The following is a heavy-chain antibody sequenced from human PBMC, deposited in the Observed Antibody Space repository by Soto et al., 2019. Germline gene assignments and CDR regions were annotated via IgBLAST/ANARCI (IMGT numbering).Heavy chain of an antibody. CDR2: IFYSGST. V-gene: IGHV4-39*01. CDR3: ARHLTYCSAGSCYSDFPYYGMDV. J-gene: IGHJ6*02. D-gene: IGHD2-15*01. CDR1: CGSISSRRYY. Sequence: TSETLSVTCSVSCGSISSRRYYRGWVRQPPGKGLEWIGSIFYSGSTYYNPSLKSRVTISVDTSKNQFSLKLSSVTAADTAVYYCARHLTYCSAGSCYSDFPYYGMDVWGQGTTVTV.